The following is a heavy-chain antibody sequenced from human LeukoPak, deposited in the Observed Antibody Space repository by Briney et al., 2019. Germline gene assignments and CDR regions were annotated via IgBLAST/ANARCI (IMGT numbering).Heavy chain of an antibody. J-gene: IGHJ4*02. Sequence: SETLSLTCAVYGGSFSGYYWSWIRQPPGKGLEWIGEINHSGSTNYNPSLKSRVTISVDTSKNQFSLKLSSVTAADTAVYYCASSYPVGANSFDNWGQGTLVTVPS. CDR2: INHSGST. CDR1: GGSFSGYY. D-gene: IGHD1-26*01. V-gene: IGHV4-34*01. CDR3: ASSYPVGANSFDN.